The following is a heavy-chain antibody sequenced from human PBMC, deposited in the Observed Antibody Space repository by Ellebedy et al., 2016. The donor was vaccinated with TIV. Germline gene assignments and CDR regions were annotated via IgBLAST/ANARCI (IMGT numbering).Heavy chain of an antibody. J-gene: IGHJ6*02. CDR2: IDPSDSYT. V-gene: IGHV5-10-1*01. D-gene: IGHD1-26*01. CDR3: ASQERWELRLFHGMDV. Sequence: GESLKISXKGSGYSFTSYWISWVRQMPGKGLEWMGRIDPSDSYTNYSPSFQGHVTISADKSISTAYLQWSSLKASDTAMYYCASQERWELRLFHGMDVWGQGTTVTVSS. CDR1: GYSFTSYW.